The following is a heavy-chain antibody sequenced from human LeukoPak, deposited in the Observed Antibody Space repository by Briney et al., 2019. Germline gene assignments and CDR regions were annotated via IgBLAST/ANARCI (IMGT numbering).Heavy chain of an antibody. CDR1: GYTFTSYG. CDR3: AKGGSDSSGYYSLYYYYYMDV. J-gene: IGHJ6*03. Sequence: GASVKVSCKASGYTFTSYGISWVRQAPGQGLEWMGWISAYNGNTNYAQKLQGRVTMTTDTSTSTAYMELRSLRSDDTAVYYCAKGGSDSSGYYSLYYYYYMDVWGKGTTVTVSS. CDR2: ISAYNGNT. D-gene: IGHD3-22*01. V-gene: IGHV1-18*01.